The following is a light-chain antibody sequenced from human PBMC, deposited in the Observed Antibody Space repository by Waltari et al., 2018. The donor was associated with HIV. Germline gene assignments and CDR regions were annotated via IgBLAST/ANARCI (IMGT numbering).Light chain of an antibody. CDR2: DVN. CDR3: AAYAGNNIVI. Sequence: QSALTQPPSASGSPGQSVTVSCTGTSSAIGYFNSFSWYQQHPGKAPKLLIYDVNKRPSGVPDRFSASKSGATASLTVSGLLAEDEADYYCAAYAGNNIVIFGGGTKVTV. J-gene: IGLJ2*01. CDR1: SSAIGYFNS. V-gene: IGLV2-8*01.